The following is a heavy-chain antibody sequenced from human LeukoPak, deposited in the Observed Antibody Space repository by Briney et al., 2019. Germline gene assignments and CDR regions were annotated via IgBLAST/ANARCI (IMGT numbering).Heavy chain of an antibody. V-gene: IGHV3-21*01. Sequence: GGSLRLSCAASGFTFSAYSMTWVRQAPGKGLEWVSSISSTGSYIYYADSVKGRFTISRDNAKNSLSLQMNSLRAEDTAVYSCARSLSGYYVGNYYYYYMDVWGKGTTVSVSS. D-gene: IGHD3-3*01. CDR3: ARSLSGYYVGNYYYYYMDV. J-gene: IGHJ6*03. CDR1: GFTFSAYS. CDR2: ISSTGSYI.